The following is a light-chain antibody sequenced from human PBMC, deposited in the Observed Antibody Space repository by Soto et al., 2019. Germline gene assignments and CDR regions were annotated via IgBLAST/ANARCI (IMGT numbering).Light chain of an antibody. CDR1: QSVSSSF. CDR3: QHFRA. V-gene: IGKV3-20*01. Sequence: IVWIHSPGSLSLSPVERAPLSCRASQSVSSSFLAWYQQKRGQPPRLLIYGASSRATGIPDRFSGSGSGTDFSLTLSRVEPADFAVYYCQHFRAFGQGTRLEIK. CDR2: GAS. J-gene: IGKJ5*01.